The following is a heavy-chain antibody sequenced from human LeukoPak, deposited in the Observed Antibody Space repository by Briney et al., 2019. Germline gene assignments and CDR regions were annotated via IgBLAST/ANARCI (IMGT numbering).Heavy chain of an antibody. D-gene: IGHD3-22*01. CDR3: ARSRDRTPKYYYDSSGSNWFDP. J-gene: IGHJ5*02. V-gene: IGHV4-59*01. CDR1: GGSISSYY. Sequence: SETLSLTCTVSGGSISSYYWSWIRQPPGKGLEWIGYIYYSGSTNYNPSLKSRVTISVDTSKNQFSQKLSSVTAADTAVYYCARSRDRTPKYYYDSSGSNWFDPWGQGTLVTVSS. CDR2: IYYSGST.